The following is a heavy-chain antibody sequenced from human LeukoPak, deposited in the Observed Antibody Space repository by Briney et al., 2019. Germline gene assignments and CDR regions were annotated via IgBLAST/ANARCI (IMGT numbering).Heavy chain of an antibody. CDR3: ARLWGFDP. D-gene: IGHD7-27*01. CDR2: IYYSGST. V-gene: IGHV4-39*01. Sequence: TSETLSLTCTVSGGSFNRSGYYWGWIRQPPGKGLEWIGNIYYSGSTYYNPSLKSRVTISADTSKNQFSLKLSSVTAADTAVYYCARLWGFDPWGQGTLVTVSS. J-gene: IGHJ5*02. CDR1: GGSFNRSGYY.